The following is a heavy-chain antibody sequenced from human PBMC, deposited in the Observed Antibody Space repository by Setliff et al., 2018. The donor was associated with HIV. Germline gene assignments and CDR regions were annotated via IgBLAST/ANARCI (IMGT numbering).Heavy chain of an antibody. Sequence: ASVKVSCKASGYTFTSYAIHWVRRAPGQRLEWMGWINADNGDKRYSQKFQGRVTITRDTSATTAYMELSSLRSEDTAAYYCARGYCSSTSCQYYLNYWGQGTLVTVSS. D-gene: IGHD2-2*01. V-gene: IGHV1-3*01. CDR2: INADNGDK. CDR3: ARGYCSSTSCQYYLNY. CDR1: GYTFTSYA. J-gene: IGHJ4*02.